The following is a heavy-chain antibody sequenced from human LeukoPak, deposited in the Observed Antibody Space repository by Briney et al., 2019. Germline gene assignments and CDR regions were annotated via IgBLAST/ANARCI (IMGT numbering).Heavy chain of an antibody. D-gene: IGHD4-17*01. Sequence: GGSLRLSCIASGFTFSTYWMSWVRQAPGKGLEWVANIKVDGSEKYYVDSVKGRFTISRDNAKNSLYLQMNSLRAKDTAVYYCARGSTVTTPWWYFDLWGRGTLVTVSS. CDR2: IKVDGSEK. CDR1: GFTFSTYW. J-gene: IGHJ2*01. CDR3: ARGSTVTTPWWYFDL. V-gene: IGHV3-7*01.